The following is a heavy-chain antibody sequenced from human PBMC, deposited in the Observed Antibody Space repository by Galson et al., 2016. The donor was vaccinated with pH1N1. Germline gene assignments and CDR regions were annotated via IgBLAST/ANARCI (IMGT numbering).Heavy chain of an antibody. D-gene: IGHD4-17*01. J-gene: IGHJ5*02. CDR3: AHSLYGDYVGWFDP. CDR2: IYWNDDK. Sequence: PALVKPTQTLTLTCTFSGFSLSTRGVGVGWIRQPPGKALEWLALIYWNDDKRYSPSLKSRLTITKDTSKNQVVLTMTNMDPVDTATYYCAHSLYGDYVGWFDPWGQGTLVIVSS. V-gene: IGHV2-5*01. CDR1: GFSLSTRGVG.